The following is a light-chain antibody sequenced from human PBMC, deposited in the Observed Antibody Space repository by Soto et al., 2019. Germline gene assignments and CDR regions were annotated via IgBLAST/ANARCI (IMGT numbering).Light chain of an antibody. Sequence: ENVITQSPPTLSVSTGERAPLSCRASQSVNSNLAWYQQKLGQAPRVLIYGASTRATGIPDRFSGSGSGTEFTLTISRLEPEDFAVYYCQQYGSSPLTFGGGTNVDVK. J-gene: IGKJ4*01. CDR2: GAS. V-gene: IGKV3-15*01. CDR3: QQYGSSPLT. CDR1: QSVNSN.